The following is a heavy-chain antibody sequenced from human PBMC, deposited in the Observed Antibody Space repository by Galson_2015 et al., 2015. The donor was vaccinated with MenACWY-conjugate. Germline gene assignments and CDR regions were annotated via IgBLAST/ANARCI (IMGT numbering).Heavy chain of an antibody. J-gene: IGHJ4*02. V-gene: IGHV3-48*04. CDR1: GFTFTIYR. D-gene: IGHD2-15*01. CDR2: MSNGGETI. Sequence: SLRLSCAASGFTFTIYRLSWVRQAPGKGLEWISYMSNGGETIYYADSVRGRFTISRDNTKSSVYLQMHSLRAEDTSVYYCTRDRGYCTGGRCYRYFDFWGQGTLVTVSS. CDR3: TRDRGYCTGGRCYRYFDF.